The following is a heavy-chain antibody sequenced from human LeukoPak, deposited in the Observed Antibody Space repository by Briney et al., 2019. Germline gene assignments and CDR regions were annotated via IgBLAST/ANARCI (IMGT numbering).Heavy chain of an antibody. V-gene: IGHV3-66*01. D-gene: IGHD4-17*01. CDR3: ARVADDYGISDGTYFDY. J-gene: IGHJ4*02. Sequence: GRSLRLSCAASGFTFSSYEMNSVRQAPGKGLEWVSLIYSGGSTYYADSVKGRFTISRDNSKNTLYLQMNSLRAEDTAVYYCARVADDYGISDGTYFDYWGQGTLVTVSS. CDR1: GFTFSSYE. CDR2: IYSGGST.